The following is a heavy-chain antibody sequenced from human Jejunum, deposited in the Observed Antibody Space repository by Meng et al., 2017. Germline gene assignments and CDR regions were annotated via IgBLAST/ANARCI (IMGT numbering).Heavy chain of an antibody. CDR2: AST. D-gene: IGHD1-26*01. J-gene: IGHJ4*02. CDR3: ARDHMGSLDY. V-gene: IGHV4-61*08. CDR1: GGSVSSAGYQ. Sequence: QVQLVKSGPGLVRPSETLSLIFSVSGGSVSSAGYQWSWIRQPPGKGLEWIGYASTNYNPSLKSLVTISVDTSKNQFSLRLTSVTAADTAVYYCARDHMGSLDYWGQGILVTVSS.